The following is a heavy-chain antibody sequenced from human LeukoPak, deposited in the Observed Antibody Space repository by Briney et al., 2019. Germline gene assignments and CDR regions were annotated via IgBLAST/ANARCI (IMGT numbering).Heavy chain of an antibody. CDR1: GYTFTSYD. D-gene: IGHD3-3*01. V-gene: IGHV1-8*01. Sequence: ASVKVSCKASGYTFTSYDINWVRQATGQGLEWMGWMNPNSGNTGYAQKFQGRVTMTEDTSTDTAYMELSSLRSEDTVVYYCATLRVTYYDFWNGYYTFDYWGQGTLVTISS. J-gene: IGHJ4*02. CDR3: ATLRVTYYDFWNGYYTFDY. CDR2: MNPNSGNT.